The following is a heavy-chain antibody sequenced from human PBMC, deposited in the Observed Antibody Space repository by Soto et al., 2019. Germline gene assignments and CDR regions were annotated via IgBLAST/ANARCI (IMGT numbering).Heavy chain of an antibody. CDR2: ISYDGSNK. CDR3: AKVLGHGGRGAFEI. D-gene: IGHD7-27*01. V-gene: IGHV3-30*18. CDR1: GFTFSSYG. Sequence: QVQLVESGGGVVQPGRSLRLSCAASGFTFSSYGMHWVRQAPGKGLEWVALISYDGSNKYYADSVKGRFTISRDNSKNPLYLPMNSLRTEDTAVYYCAKVLGHGGRGAFEIWGQGTMVTVSS. J-gene: IGHJ3*02.